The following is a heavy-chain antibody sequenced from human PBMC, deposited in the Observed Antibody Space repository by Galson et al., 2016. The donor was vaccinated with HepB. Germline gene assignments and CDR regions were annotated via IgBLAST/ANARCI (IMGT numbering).Heavy chain of an antibody. CDR2: IWFDGINE. D-gene: IGHD5-18*01. J-gene: IGHJ5*01. CDR1: GFSFNAHG. Sequence: SLRLSCAGSGFSFNAHGMHWVRQAPGKGLEWVASIWFDGINEYYAGSVEGRFTVSRDNSRNTLVLQMNSLRAEDTATYYCAKDREAWIHSTVLDSWGQGIPLTVSS. CDR3: AKDREAWIHSTVLDS. V-gene: IGHV3-33*06.